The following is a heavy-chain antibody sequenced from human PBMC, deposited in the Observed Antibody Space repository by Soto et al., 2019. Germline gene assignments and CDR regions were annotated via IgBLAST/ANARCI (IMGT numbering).Heavy chain of an antibody. CDR1: GGSISSYY. J-gene: IGHJ5*02. CDR2: IYYSGST. Sequence: SETLSLTCTVSGGSISSYYWSWIRQPPGKGLEWIGYIYYSGSTNYNPSLKSRVTISVDTSKNQFSLKLSSVTAADTAVYYCARVIDCSSTSCYFDWFDPWGQGTLVTVSS. CDR3: ARVIDCSSTSCYFDWFDP. V-gene: IGHV4-59*08. D-gene: IGHD2-2*01.